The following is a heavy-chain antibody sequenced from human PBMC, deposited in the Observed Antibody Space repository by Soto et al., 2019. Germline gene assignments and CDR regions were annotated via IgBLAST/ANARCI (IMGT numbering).Heavy chain of an antibody. Sequence: GSLGLSCAASGFTFSSYAMHWVRQAPGKGLEYVSAISSNGGSTYYANSVKGRFTISRDNSKNTLYLQMGSLRAEDMAVYYCARVGWADAFDIWGQGTMVTVSS. CDR2: ISSNGGST. J-gene: IGHJ3*02. D-gene: IGHD6-19*01. CDR3: ARVGWADAFDI. V-gene: IGHV3-64*01. CDR1: GFTFSSYA.